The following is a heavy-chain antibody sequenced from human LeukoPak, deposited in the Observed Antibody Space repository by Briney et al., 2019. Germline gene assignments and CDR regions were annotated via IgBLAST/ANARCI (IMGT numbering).Heavy chain of an antibody. CDR3: ASWSGYTGFDY. D-gene: IGHD3-3*01. V-gene: IGHV4-34*01. CDR1: GGSFSGYY. Sequence: SETLSLTCAVYGGSFSGYYWSWIRQPPGKGLEWIGEINHSGSTNYNPSLKSRVTISVDTSKNQFSLKLSSVTAADTAVYYCASWSGYTGFDYWGQGTLVTVSS. J-gene: IGHJ4*02. CDR2: INHSGST.